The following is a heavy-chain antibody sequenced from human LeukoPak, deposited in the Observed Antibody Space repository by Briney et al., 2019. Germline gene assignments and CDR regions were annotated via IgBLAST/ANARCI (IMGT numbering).Heavy chain of an antibody. V-gene: IGHV3-30-3*01. D-gene: IGHD1-14*01. CDR1: GFTFSTYA. Sequence: PGGSLRLSCTASGFTFSTYAIHWVRQAPGKGLEWVAVISYDGSNKYYADPVKGRFTISRDNSKNTLYLQMNSLRAEDTAVYYCAKDELRRSGYYYYYMDVWGKGTTVTVSS. CDR2: ISYDGSNK. J-gene: IGHJ6*03. CDR3: AKDELRRSGYYYYYMDV.